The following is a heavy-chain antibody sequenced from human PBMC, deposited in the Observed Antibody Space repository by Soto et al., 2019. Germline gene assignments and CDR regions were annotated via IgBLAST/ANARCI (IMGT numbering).Heavy chain of an antibody. J-gene: IGHJ4*02. D-gene: IGHD3-22*01. V-gene: IGHV4-61*01. CDR1: GGSVSGDSHY. CDR2: IHYTGST. CDR3: VREANYDRSCYLLFV. Sequence: QVQLQESGPGLVKPSETLSLTCTVSGGSVSGDSHYWTWIRQPPGKGLECIGYIHYTGSTNYNPSHTCIVTISVHTSKDPISLKMTSVTAADTAMYYGVREANYDRSCYLLFVWCKGTLVAVSS.